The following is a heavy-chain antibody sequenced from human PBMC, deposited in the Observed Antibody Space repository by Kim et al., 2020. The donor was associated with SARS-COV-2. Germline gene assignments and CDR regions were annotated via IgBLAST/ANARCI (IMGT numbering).Heavy chain of an antibody. J-gene: IGHJ5*02. V-gene: IGHV4-4*02. Sequence: SETLSLTCAVSGGSISSSNWWSWVRQPPGKGLEWIGEIYHSGSTNYNPSLKSRVTISVDKSKNQFSLKLSSVTAADTAVYYCARDRGTTSSGWFDPWGQGTLVTVSS. CDR3: ARDRGTTSSGWFDP. CDR2: IYHSGST. D-gene: IGHD1-26*01. CDR1: GGSISSSNW.